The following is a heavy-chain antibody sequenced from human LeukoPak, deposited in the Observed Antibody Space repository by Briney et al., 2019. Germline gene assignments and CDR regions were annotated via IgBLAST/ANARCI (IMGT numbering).Heavy chain of an antibody. D-gene: IGHD3-10*01. CDR2: INPNSGGT. CDR3: ARGRGGSRPVDP. Sequence: ASVKVSCKASGYTFTGYFMHWVRQAPGQGLEWMGWINPNSGGTNYAQKFQGRVTMTRDTSISTAYMELSRLRSDDTAVYYCARGRGGSRPVDPWGQGTLVTVSS. J-gene: IGHJ5*02. V-gene: IGHV1-2*02. CDR1: GYTFTGYF.